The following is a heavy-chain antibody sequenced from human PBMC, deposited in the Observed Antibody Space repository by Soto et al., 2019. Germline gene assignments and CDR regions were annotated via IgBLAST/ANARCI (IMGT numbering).Heavy chain of an antibody. CDR2: TYYRSRFFS. V-gene: IGHV6-1*01. CDR1: GDSVYFYRAA. CDR3: VRDRYSSSGWFDP. D-gene: IGHD3-10*01. Sequence: PSQSLSITCANSGDSVYFYRAAWNWISQSPSGALEWLGRTYYRSRFFSDYAESVKSRIIINPDTSKNQFSLQLKSVTPEDTAVYYCVRDRYSSSGWFDPWGQGTPVTVSS. J-gene: IGHJ5*02.